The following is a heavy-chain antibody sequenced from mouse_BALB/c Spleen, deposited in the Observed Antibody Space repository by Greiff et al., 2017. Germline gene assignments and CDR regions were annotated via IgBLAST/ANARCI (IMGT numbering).Heavy chain of an antibody. Sequence: EVKLMESGGGLVQPGGSRKLSCAASGFTFSSFGMHWVRQAPEKGLEWVAYISSGSSTIYYADTVKGRFTISRDNPKNTLFLQMTSLRSEDTAMYYCARSDYYGSSSYYYAMDYWGQGTSVTVSS. CDR2: ISSGSSTI. V-gene: IGHV5-17*02. D-gene: IGHD1-1*01. CDR1: GFTFSSFG. J-gene: IGHJ4*01. CDR3: ARSDYYGSSSYYYAMDY.